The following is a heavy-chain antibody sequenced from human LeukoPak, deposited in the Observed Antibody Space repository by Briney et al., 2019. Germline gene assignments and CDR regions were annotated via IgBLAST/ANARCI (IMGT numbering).Heavy chain of an antibody. CDR2: IIPILGIA. CDR1: GGTFSSYA. Sequence: SVKVSCKASGGTFSSYAISWVRQAPGQGLEWMGRIIPILGIANYAQKFQGRVTITADKSTSTAYMELSSLRSEDTAVYYCARDGEGDSSGYRAYYYGMDVWGQGTTATVSS. J-gene: IGHJ6*02. V-gene: IGHV1-69*04. D-gene: IGHD3-22*01. CDR3: ARDGEGDSSGYRAYYYGMDV.